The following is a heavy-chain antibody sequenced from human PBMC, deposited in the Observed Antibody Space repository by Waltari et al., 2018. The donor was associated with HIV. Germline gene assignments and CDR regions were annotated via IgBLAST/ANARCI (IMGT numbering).Heavy chain of an antibody. CDR2: SKSEGSTR. J-gene: IGHJ4*02. CDR1: GFSVSNHW. D-gene: IGHD3-9*01. CDR3: ARASHYFEFSTFDGDYYFDL. Sequence: VQLVESGGGSIKSGGSLRLSCAASGFSVSNHWMEWVRQGPGKGLVWLGRSKSEGSTREDADAGKGRFVISRDNARNTVYLQVNSLRVEDTAVYYCARASHYFEFSTFDGDYYFDLWGRGTRVAVSS. V-gene: IGHV3-74*01.